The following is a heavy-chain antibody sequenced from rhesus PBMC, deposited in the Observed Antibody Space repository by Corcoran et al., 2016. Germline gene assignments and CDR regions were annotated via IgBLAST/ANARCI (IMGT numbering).Heavy chain of an antibody. D-gene: IGHD5-42*01. CDR3: SRGGYSTYLDY. Sequence: QVQLQESGPGQVKPSETLSLTCAVFGASISDYWWSWIRPFPGMGLEWIGEISGNSGPTFYNPSLKSRVTSSKDASRNQFSLILNSVTAADTAMYYCSRGGYSTYLDYWGQGILVTVSS. CDR2: ISGNSGPT. CDR1: GASISDYW. V-gene: IGHV4-80*01. J-gene: IGHJ4*01.